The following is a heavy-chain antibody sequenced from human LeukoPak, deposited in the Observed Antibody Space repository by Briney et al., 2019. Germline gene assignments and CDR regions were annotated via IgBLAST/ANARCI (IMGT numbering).Heavy chain of an antibody. CDR2: INPNIGDA. V-gene: IGHV1-2*02. Sequence: ASVKVSCKASGYTFTGYFIHWVRQAPGQGLEWMGWINPNIGDASYAQKFQDRVTMTRDTSINTAYMELSRLTSDDTAVYYFARGAGDGGNSIAFASCRQAPLVTVSS. D-gene: IGHD4-23*01. J-gene: IGHJ5*01. CDR1: GYTFTGYF. CDR3: ARGAGDGGNSIAFAS.